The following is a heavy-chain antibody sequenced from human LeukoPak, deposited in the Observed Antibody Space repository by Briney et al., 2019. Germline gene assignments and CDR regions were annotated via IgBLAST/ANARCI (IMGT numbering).Heavy chain of an antibody. CDR1: GFTFSTYW. D-gene: IGHD3-9*01. Sequence: GGSLRLSCAASGFTFSTYWMHWVRQAPGKGLVWVARIRPEGTTTAYADSVKGRFAISRDNAKNTLFLQMNSLSAEDTAVYYCARDLDWILFDYWGQGTLVTVSS. CDR3: ARDLDWILFDY. J-gene: IGHJ4*02. V-gene: IGHV3-74*03. CDR2: IRPEGTTT.